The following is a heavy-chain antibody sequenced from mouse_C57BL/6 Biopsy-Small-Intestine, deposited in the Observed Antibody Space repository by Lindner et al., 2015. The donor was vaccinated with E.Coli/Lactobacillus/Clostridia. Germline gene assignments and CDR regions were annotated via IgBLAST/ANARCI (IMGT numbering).Heavy chain of an antibody. V-gene: IGHV1-9*01. J-gene: IGHJ4*01. Sequence: VQLQESGAELMKPGASVKLSCKATGYTFTGYWIEWVKQRPGHGLEWIGEILPGSGSTNYNEKFKGKATFTADTSSNTAYMQLSSLTTEDSAIYYCSRYPTHYDSRDYAMDYWGQGTSVTVSS. D-gene: IGHD2-4*01. CDR1: GYTFTGYW. CDR2: ILPGSGST. CDR3: SRYPTHYDSRDYAMDY.